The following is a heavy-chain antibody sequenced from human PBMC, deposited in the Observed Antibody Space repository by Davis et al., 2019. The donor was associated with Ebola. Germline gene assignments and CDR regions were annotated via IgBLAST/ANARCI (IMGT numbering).Heavy chain of an antibody. CDR1: GGFFSSYT. J-gene: IGHJ4*02. CDR3: ARLGTPYSSYDHLDY. D-gene: IGHD5-12*01. CDR2: IIPIFGAT. Sequence: SVKVSCKASGGFFSSYTINWVRLAPGQGLEWMGGIIPIFGATYYAQKFQGRVTITADESTSTAYIEVSSLRSEDTALYYCARLGTPYSSYDHLDYWGQGTLVTVSS. V-gene: IGHV1-69*13.